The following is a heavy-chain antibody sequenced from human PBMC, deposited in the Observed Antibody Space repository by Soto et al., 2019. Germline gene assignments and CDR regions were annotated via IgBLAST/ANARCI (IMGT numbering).Heavy chain of an antibody. V-gene: IGHV3-23*01. CDR2: ISGSVGST. J-gene: IGHJ4*02. CDR3: AKSYTIFGVVSFDY. CDR1: GFTFSSYA. D-gene: IGHD3-3*01. Sequence: GGSLRLSCAASGFTFSSYAMSWVRQAPGKGLEWVSAISGSVGSTYYADSVKGRFTISRDNSKNTLYLQMNSLRAEDTAVYYCAKSYTIFGVVSFDYWGQGTLVNVSS.